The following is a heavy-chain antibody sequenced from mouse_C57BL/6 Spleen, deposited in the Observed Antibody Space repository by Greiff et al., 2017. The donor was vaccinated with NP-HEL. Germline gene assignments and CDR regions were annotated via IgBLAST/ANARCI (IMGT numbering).Heavy chain of an antibody. CDR1: GYSITSDY. D-gene: IGHD1-1*01. J-gene: IGHJ1*03. CDR3: ARSSYYYGRSYYFDV. CDR2: ISYSGST. V-gene: IGHV3-8*01. Sequence: VQLKESGPGLAKPSQTLSLTCSVTGYSITSDYWNWIRKFPGNKLEYMGYISYSGSTYYNPSLKSRISITRDTSKNQYYLQLYSVTTEDTATYYCARSSYYYGRSYYFDVWGTGTTVTVSS.